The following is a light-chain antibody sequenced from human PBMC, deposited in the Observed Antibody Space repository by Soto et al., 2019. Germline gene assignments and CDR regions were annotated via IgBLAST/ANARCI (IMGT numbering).Light chain of an antibody. V-gene: IGKV1-33*01. Sequence: DIQMTQSPSSLSASVGDRVTITCRASHSISDYLNWYQQKPGRAPKLLIYDASNLQTGVPSRFSGSGSGTDFSLTISSLQPEDIATYYCQQYDHIPLTFGGGTKV. CDR1: HSISDY. CDR2: DAS. J-gene: IGKJ4*01. CDR3: QQYDHIPLT.